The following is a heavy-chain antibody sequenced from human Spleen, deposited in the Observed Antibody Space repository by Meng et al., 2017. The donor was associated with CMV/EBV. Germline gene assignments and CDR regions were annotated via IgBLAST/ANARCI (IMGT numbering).Heavy chain of an antibody. Sequence: SGYTFTGSYIHWVRQAPGQGLEWMGWINPNSGGTNYAQKFQGRVTMTRDTSISTAYMEVSRLRSDDTAVYYCARATRPDTAMVEDYWGQGTLVTVSS. CDR2: INPNSGGT. CDR1: GYTFTGSY. D-gene: IGHD5-18*01. J-gene: IGHJ4*02. V-gene: IGHV1-2*02. CDR3: ARATRPDTAMVEDY.